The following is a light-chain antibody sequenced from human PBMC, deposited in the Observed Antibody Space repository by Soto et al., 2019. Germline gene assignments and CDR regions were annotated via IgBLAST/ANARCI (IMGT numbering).Light chain of an antibody. Sequence: QTVVTQEPSFSVSPGGTVTLTCGLSSGSVSTSYYPSWYQQTPGQVPRTLISSTNTRSSGVPDRFSGSILGNKAALTITGAQADDESDYYCILYMGSGIWVFGGGTKLTVL. V-gene: IGLV8-61*01. CDR1: SGSVSTSYY. CDR3: ILYMGSGIWV. CDR2: STN. J-gene: IGLJ3*02.